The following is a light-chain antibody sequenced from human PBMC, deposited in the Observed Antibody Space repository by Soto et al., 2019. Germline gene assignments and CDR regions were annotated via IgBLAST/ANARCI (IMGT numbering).Light chain of an antibody. CDR3: QQYDNLPPFT. Sequence: DIQMTQSPSSLSASVGDRVTITCQASQDISNYLNWYQQKPGKAPKLLIYDASNLETGVPSRFSGSGSGTDFTFTISSLQPEDIATYYCQQYDNLPPFTFGGGTKVEFK. V-gene: IGKV1-33*01. J-gene: IGKJ4*01. CDR1: QDISNY. CDR2: DAS.